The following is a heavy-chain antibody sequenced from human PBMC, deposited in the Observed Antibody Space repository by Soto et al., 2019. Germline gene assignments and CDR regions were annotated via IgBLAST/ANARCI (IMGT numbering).Heavy chain of an antibody. CDR2: ISYDGSNK. Sequence: QVQLVESGGGVVQPGRSLRLSCAASGFTFSSYGMHWVRQAPGKGLEWVAVISYDGSNKYYADSVKGRFTISRDNSKNTLYLQMNSLRAEDTAVYYCAKDHSSGWRRYYYYGMDVWGQGTTVTVSS. V-gene: IGHV3-30*18. CDR3: AKDHSSGWRRYYYYGMDV. J-gene: IGHJ6*02. CDR1: GFTFSSYG. D-gene: IGHD6-19*01.